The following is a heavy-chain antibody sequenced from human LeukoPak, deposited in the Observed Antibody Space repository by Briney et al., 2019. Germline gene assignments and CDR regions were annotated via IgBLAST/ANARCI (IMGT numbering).Heavy chain of an antibody. J-gene: IGHJ4*02. CDR1: GFTFSTYV. D-gene: IGHD4-17*01. Sequence: GGSLRLSCAASGFTFSTYVVSWVRQAPGKGLELGSAISGSGGSTYYADSVKGRFTVSRDNSKNTLYLQMNSLRAEDTAVYYCAKGRLATVTTWDYFDYWGQGTLVTVSS. CDR3: AKGRLATVTTWDYFDY. V-gene: IGHV3-23*01. CDR2: ISGSGGST.